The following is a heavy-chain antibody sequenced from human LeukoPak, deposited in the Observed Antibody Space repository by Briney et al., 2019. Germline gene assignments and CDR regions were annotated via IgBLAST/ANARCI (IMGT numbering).Heavy chain of an antibody. CDR3: ARWEQQLVLVYGMDV. V-gene: IGHV1-69*13. CDR2: IIPIFGTA. J-gene: IGHJ6*02. Sequence: ASVTVSCKASGGTFSSYAISWVRQAPGQGLEWMGGIIPIFGTANYAQKFQGRVTITADESTSTAYMELSSLRSEDTAVYYCARWEQQLVLVYGMDVWGQGTTVTVSS. CDR1: GGTFSSYA. D-gene: IGHD6-13*01.